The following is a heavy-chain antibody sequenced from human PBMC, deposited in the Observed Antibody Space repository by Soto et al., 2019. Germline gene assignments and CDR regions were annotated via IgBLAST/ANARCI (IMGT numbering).Heavy chain of an antibody. CDR3: ARDRDYDTRFDP. J-gene: IGHJ5*02. V-gene: IGHV4-31*03. CDR2: IYYSGST. CDR1: GGSISSGGYY. Sequence: SETLSLTCTVSGGSISSGGYYWSWIRQHPGKGLEWIGYIYYSGSTYYNPSLKSRVTISVDTSKNQFSLKLSSVTAADTAVYYCARDRDYDTRFDPWGQGTLVTVSS. D-gene: IGHD3-22*01.